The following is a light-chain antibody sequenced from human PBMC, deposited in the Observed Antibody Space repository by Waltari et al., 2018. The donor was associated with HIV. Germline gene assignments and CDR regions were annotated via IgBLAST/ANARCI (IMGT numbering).Light chain of an antibody. CDR1: QSISAK. Sequence: EIVMTQSPPPLSVSPGQSVTLSCRASQSISAKVAWYQQRPGQAHSLLIYEAATRPTGIPARFSGSGSGTEFTLTITSLQSEDFATYFCQQYDSGPRGITFGQGTMLEIK. V-gene: IGKV3-15*01. CDR2: EAA. CDR3: QQYDSGPRGIT. J-gene: IGKJ2*01.